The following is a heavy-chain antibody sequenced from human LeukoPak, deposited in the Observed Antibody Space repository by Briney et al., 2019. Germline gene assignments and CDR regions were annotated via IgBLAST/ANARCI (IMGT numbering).Heavy chain of an antibody. CDR3: ARQFYHDSSGADY. CDR2: IYYSGNT. J-gene: IGHJ4*02. D-gene: IGHD3-22*01. Sequence: PSETLSLTCTVSSDSIRTSSYYWGWIRQPPGKGLEWIGSIYYSGNTYYNSSLKSRVAISMDTSKNQFSLKLTSVTAADTAVYYCARQFYHDSSGADYWGQGALVTVSS. CDR1: SDSIRTSSYY. V-gene: IGHV4-39*01.